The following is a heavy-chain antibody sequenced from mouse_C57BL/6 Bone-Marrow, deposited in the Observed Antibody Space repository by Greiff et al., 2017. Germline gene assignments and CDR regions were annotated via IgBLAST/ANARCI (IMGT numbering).Heavy chain of an antibody. V-gene: IGHV1-59*01. CDR3: AIWLRRRKDY. D-gene: IGHD2-2*01. CDR2: IDPSDSYT. Sequence: QVQLQQPGAELVRPGTSVKLSCKASGYTFTSYWMPWVKQRPGQGLEWIGVIDPSDSYTNYNQKFKGKATLTVDTSSSTAYMQLSSLTSEDAADYYCAIWLRRRKDYWGQGTTLTVSS. J-gene: IGHJ2*01. CDR1: GYTFTSYW.